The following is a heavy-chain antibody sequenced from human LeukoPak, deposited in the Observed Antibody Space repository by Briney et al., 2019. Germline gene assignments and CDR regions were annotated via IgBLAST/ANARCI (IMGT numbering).Heavy chain of an antibody. V-gene: IGHV1-2*02. CDR1: GYTFTGYY. Sequence: ASVKVSCEASGYTFTGYYMHWVRQAPGQGLEWMGWINPNSGGTNYAQKFQGRVTMTRDTSISTAYMELSRLRSDDTAVYYCARDGDRYGDSYFDYWGQGTLVTVSS. CDR2: INPNSGGT. CDR3: ARDGDRYGDSYFDY. J-gene: IGHJ4*02. D-gene: IGHD4-17*01.